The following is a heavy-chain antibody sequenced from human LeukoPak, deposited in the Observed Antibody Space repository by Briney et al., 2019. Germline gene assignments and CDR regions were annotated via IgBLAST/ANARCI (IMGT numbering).Heavy chain of an antibody. CDR1: GYIFTSYN. J-gene: IGHJ4*02. V-gene: IGHV1-46*01. Sequence: ASVKVSCKASGYIFTSYNIYWVRQAPGQGPEWMGVISPSGGSTTYAQKFQGRVTLTRDTSISTAYMELSRLRSDDTAVYYCARDHCSGGSCYPGGWGQGTLVTVSS. CDR2: ISPSGGST. CDR3: ARDHCSGGSCYPGG. D-gene: IGHD2-15*01.